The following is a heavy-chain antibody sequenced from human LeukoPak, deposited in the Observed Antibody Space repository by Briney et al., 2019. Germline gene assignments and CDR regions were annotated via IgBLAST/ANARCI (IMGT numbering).Heavy chain of an antibody. CDR1: GGSIRSSNW. J-gene: IGHJ4*02. V-gene: IGHV4-4*02. Sequence: SETLSLTCAVSGGSIRSSNWWTWVRQPPGKGLEWIGEISHDGSTNYIPSLKRRVTISIDESRNQLSLRLRSVTAADTAVYYCARLTQTYDYIWGSYRPDQIDSWGQGFLVIVSS. D-gene: IGHD3-16*02. CDR3: ARLTQTYDYIWGSYRPDQIDS. CDR2: ISHDGST.